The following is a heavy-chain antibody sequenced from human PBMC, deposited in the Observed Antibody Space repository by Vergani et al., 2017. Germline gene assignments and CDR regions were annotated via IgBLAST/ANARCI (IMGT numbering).Heavy chain of an antibody. J-gene: IGHJ3*02. Sequence: EVQLLESGGGLVQPGGSLRLSCAASGFTFSSYAMSWVRQAPGKGLEWVSAISGSGGSTYYADSVKGRFTISRVNSKNTLYLQMNSLRAEDTAVYYCARAVCSGGSCYSAYDAFDIWGQGTMVTVSS. CDR1: GFTFSSYA. CDR2: ISGSGGST. D-gene: IGHD2-15*01. V-gene: IGHV3-23*01. CDR3: ARAVCSGGSCYSAYDAFDI.